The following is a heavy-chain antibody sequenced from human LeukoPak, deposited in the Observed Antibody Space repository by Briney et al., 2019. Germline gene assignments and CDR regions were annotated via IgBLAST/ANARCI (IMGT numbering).Heavy chain of an antibody. CDR2: IKPDGTEQ. CDR1: GFTFSGFW. CDR3: TRTSVAAAADY. V-gene: IGHV3-7*04. Sequence: GGSLRLSCAASGFTFSGFWMTWVRQAPGKGLEWVANIKPDGTEQYYVDSLKGRFTISRDNAKNSLYLQINSLRAEDTAVYYCTRTSVAAAADYWGQGTLVTVSS. D-gene: IGHD6-13*01. J-gene: IGHJ4*02.